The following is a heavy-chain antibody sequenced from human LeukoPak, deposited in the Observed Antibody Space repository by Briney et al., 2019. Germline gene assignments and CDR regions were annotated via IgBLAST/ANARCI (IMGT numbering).Heavy chain of an antibody. D-gene: IGHD2-2*01. J-gene: IGHJ6*03. CDR1: GFTFDDYA. CDR2: ISWDGGST. CDR3: AKGGYCSSTSCYYMDV. Sequence: GGSLRLSCAASGFTFDDYAMHWVRQAPGKGLEWVSLISWDGGSTYYADSVKGRFTISRDNSKNSLYLQMNSLRAEDTALYYCAKGGYCSSTSCYYMDVWGKGTTVTVSS. V-gene: IGHV3-43D*03.